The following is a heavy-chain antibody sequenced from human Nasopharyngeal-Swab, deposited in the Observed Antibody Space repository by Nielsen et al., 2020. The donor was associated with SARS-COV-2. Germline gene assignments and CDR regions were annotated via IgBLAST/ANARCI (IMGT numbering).Heavy chain of an antibody. J-gene: IGHJ6*03. Sequence: GGSLRLSCAASGFTFSSYSMNWVRQAPGKGLEWVSSISSSSSYMYYADSVKGRFTISRDNANNSLYLQMNSLRAEDTAVYYCASLRYYDFWSGYYPKDYYYYMDVWGKGTTVTVSS. D-gene: IGHD3-3*01. CDR1: GFTFSSYS. V-gene: IGHV3-21*01. CDR2: ISSSSSYM. CDR3: ASLRYYDFWSGYYPKDYYYYMDV.